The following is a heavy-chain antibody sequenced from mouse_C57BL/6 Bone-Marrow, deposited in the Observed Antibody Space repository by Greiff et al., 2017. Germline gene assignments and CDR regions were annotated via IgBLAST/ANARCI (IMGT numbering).Heavy chain of an antibody. V-gene: IGHV14-4*01. J-gene: IGHJ3*01. CDR1: GFNIKDDY. CDR3: TRGSNYWAWFAY. CDR2: IYPENGDT. Sequence: VQLQQSGAELVRPGASVKLSCTASGFNIKDDYMHWVKQRPEQGLEWIGWIYPENGDTEYASKFQGKATITADTSSNTAYLQLSSLTSEDTAVYYCTRGSNYWAWFAYWGQGTLVTVSA. D-gene: IGHD2-5*01.